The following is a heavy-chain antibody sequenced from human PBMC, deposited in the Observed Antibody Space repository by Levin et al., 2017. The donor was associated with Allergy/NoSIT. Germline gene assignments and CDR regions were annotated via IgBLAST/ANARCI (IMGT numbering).Heavy chain of an antibody. CDR1: GGSISSYY. V-gene: IGHV4-59*01. J-gene: IGHJ6*02. Sequence: PSETLSLTCTVSGGSISSYYWSWIRQPPGKGLEWIGYIYYSGSTNYNPSLKSRVTISVDTSKNQFSLKLSSVTAADTAVYYCARTLGYCSSTSCYYYYGMDVWGQGTTVTVSS. CDR3: ARTLGYCSSTSCYYYYGMDV. CDR2: IYYSGST. D-gene: IGHD2-2*01.